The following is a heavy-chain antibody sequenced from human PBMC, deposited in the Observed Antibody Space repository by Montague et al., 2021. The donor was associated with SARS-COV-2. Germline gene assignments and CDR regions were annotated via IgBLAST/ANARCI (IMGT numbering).Heavy chain of an antibody. D-gene: IGHD6-13*01. Sequence: SETLSLTCTVSAGSVISTYPHWHWVRQSPGRGLEWIGGYLFHIDTADYNASPRSRVTIAVDTPKNQFSLKLTSVTAADTAVYYCTRGIDSYKTGYWGQGIQVTVSS. CDR1: AGSVISTYPH. V-gene: IGHV4-61*01. CDR2: LFHIDTA. CDR3: TRGIDSYKTGY. J-gene: IGHJ4*02.